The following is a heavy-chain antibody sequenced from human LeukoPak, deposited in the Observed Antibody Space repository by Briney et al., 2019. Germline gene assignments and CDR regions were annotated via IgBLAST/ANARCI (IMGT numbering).Heavy chain of an antibody. Sequence: PSETLSLTCAVYGGSFSGYYWSWIRQPPGKGLEWIGYIYYSGSTNYNPSLKSRVTISVDTSKNQFSLKLSSVTAADTAVYYCARGGHWNYGNWFDPWGQGTLVTVSS. CDR3: ARGGHWNYGNWFDP. V-gene: IGHV4-59*01. D-gene: IGHD1-7*01. CDR2: IYYSGST. J-gene: IGHJ5*02. CDR1: GGSFSGYY.